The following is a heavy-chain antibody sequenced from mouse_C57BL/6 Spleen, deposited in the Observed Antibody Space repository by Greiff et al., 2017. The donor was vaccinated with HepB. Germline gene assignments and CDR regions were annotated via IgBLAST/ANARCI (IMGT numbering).Heavy chain of an antibody. V-gene: IGHV1-52*01. Sequence: VQLQQPGAELVRPGSSVKLSCKASGYTFTSYWMHWVKQRPIQGLEWIGNIDPSDSGTNYNQKFKDKATLTVDKSSSTAYMQLSSLTSEDSTVYYCARYDYYGSSNWYFDVWGTGTTVTVSS. D-gene: IGHD1-1*01. CDR1: GYTFTSYW. CDR3: ARYDYYGSSNWYFDV. CDR2: IDPSDSGT. J-gene: IGHJ1*03.